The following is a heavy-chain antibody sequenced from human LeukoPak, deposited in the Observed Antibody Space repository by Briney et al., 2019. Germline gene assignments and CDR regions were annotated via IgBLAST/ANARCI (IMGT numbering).Heavy chain of an antibody. D-gene: IGHD6-6*01. CDR1: GGTFISYA. CDR2: IIPIFGTA. J-gene: IGHJ4*02. CDR3: AREGSIAAGATFPLDY. Sequence: SVKVSCKASGGTFISYAISWVRQAPGQGLEWMGGIIPIFGTANYAQKFQGRVTITADESTSTAYMELSSLRSEDTAVYYRAREGSIAAGATFPLDYWGQGTLVTVSS. V-gene: IGHV1-69*13.